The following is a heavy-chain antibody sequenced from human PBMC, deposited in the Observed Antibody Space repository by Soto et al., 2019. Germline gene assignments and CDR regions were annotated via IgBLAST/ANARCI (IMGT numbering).Heavy chain of an antibody. CDR2: IYYSGST. Sequence: QLQLQESGPGLVKPSETLSLTCTVSGGSISSSGYYWGWIRQPPGTGLEWVGNIYYSGSTNYNPSLTSRATIPVDTSKNQFSLIVSSVTDAATAVYYCAGRSYYGSGSIFDYWGQGTLVTVSS. CDR1: GGSISSSGYY. V-gene: IGHV4-39*01. CDR3: AGRSYYGSGSIFDY. J-gene: IGHJ4*02. D-gene: IGHD3-10*01.